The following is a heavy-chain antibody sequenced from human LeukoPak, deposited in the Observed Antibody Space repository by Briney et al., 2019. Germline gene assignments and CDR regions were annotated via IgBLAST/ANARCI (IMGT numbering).Heavy chain of an antibody. CDR3: ARDLVMSGTTGDLGY. CDR1: GGTFSSYA. V-gene: IGHV1-69*05. J-gene: IGHJ4*02. CDR2: IIPIFGTA. Sequence: ASVKVSCKASGGTFSSYAISWVRQAPGQGLEWMGRIIPIFGTAIYAQKFQGRVTITTDESTSTAYMEVSSVRSEDTAVYYCARDLVMSGTTGDLGYWGQGTLVTVSS. D-gene: IGHD1-7*01.